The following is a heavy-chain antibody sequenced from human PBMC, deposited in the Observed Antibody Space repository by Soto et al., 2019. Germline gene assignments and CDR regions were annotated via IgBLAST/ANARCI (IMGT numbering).Heavy chain of an antibody. CDR2: ISGSGGST. V-gene: IGHV3-23*01. CDR3: AKDPLWGWMTTVTTVDY. CDR1: GFTFSSYA. J-gene: IGHJ4*02. D-gene: IGHD4-17*01. Sequence: EVQLLESGGGLVQPGGSLRLSCAASGFTFSSYAMSWFRQAPGKGLEWVSAISGSGGSTYYADSVKGRFTISRDNYKNTLYLQMNSLRAEDTAVYYCAKDPLWGWMTTVTTVDYWGQGTLVTVSS.